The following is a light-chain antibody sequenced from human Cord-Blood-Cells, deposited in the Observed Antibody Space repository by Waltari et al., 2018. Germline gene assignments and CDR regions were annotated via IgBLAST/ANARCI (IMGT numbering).Light chain of an antibody. V-gene: IGLV2-23*02. Sequence: QSALTQPASVSGSPGQSITISCTGNSSDVGSYNLVSWYQQHPGKAPKLMIYEVSKRPSGVSNRFSGSKSGNTASLTISGLQAEDEADYYCCSYAGSSTNYVFGTGTKVTVL. CDR3: CSYAGSSTNYV. CDR2: EVS. J-gene: IGLJ1*01. CDR1: SSDVGSYNL.